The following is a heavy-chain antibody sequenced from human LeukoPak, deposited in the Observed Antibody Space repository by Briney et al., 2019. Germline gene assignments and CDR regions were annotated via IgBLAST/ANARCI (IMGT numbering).Heavy chain of an antibody. CDR2: ITTSGDGT. J-gene: IGHJ4*02. Sequence: PGGSLRLSCAASGFTSSAYPMHWTRQAPGKGLEYVSAITTSGDGTYYANSVKGRFTISRDNSKSTLYLQMGSLRPDDMGVYYCARGGGSYDFWGQGTLVTVSS. CDR3: ARGGGSYDF. V-gene: IGHV3-64*01. CDR1: GFTSSAYP. D-gene: IGHD1-26*01.